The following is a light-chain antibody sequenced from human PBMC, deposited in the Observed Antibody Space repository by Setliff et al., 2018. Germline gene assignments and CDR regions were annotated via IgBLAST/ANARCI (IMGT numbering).Light chain of an antibody. CDR1: SSDVGGYNY. CDR3: SSYAGSYTSLYV. J-gene: IGLJ1*01. CDR2: EVS. Sequence: QSALTQPPSASGSPGQSVTISCTGTSSDVGGYNYVSWYQQHPGKAPKLMIYEVSKRPSGVPDRFSGSKSGNTASLTVSGLQAEDEADYYCSSYAGSYTSLYVFGTGTKVTVL. V-gene: IGLV2-8*01.